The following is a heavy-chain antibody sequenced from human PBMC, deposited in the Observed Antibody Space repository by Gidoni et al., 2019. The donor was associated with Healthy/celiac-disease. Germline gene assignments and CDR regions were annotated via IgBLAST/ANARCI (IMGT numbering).Heavy chain of an antibody. V-gene: IGHV3-33*01. CDR2: IWYDGSDK. Sequence: QVQLWDLGEAVARLGGSLSPPGPAPGFTSSSYGMHGARQAPGKGRGWVAVIWYDGSDKYYADSVKDRFTISRDNSKNTLNLEMNGLRAGDTAVYYCASCNQQAGFLPLGYWGQGTLVTVSS. J-gene: IGHJ4*02. D-gene: IGHD6-13*01. CDR1: GFTSSSYG. CDR3: ASCNQQAGFLPLGY.